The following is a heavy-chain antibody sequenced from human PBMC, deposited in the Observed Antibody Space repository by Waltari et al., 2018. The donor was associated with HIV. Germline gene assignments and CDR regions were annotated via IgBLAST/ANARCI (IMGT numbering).Heavy chain of an antibody. Sequence: QLQLQESGPGLVKPSETLSLTCTVSGGSISSSSYYWGWIRQPPGKGLEWIGSIYYSGSTYYNPSLTSRVTISVDTSKNQFSLKLSSVTAADTAVYYCARQGGYDILTGYYTYFDYWGQGTLVTVSS. CDR1: GGSISSSSYY. J-gene: IGHJ4*02. V-gene: IGHV4-39*01. D-gene: IGHD3-9*01. CDR3: ARQGGYDILTGYYTYFDY. CDR2: IYYSGST.